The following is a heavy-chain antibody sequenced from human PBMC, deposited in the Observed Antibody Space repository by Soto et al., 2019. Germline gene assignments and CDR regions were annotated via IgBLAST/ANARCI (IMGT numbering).Heavy chain of an antibody. CDR2: TSYDGSNT. CDR3: ARWGTTGGLDV. V-gene: IGHV3-30*19. CDR1: GFIFRSYV. D-gene: IGHD3-16*01. Sequence: QVQLVESGGGVVQPGTSLRLSCVGSGFIFRSYVIHWVRQAPGKGLEWVALTSYDGSNTYYDYSVKGRFTISRDNSRNTVDLQMDSLRLEDTALYYCARWGTTGGLDVWGQGTLVSVSS. J-gene: IGHJ4*02.